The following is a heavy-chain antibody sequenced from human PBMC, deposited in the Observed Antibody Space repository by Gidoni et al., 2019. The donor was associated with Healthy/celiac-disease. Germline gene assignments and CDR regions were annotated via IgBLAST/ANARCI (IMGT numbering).Heavy chain of an antibody. J-gene: IGHJ4*02. CDR2: IYTSGST. V-gene: IGHV4-4*07. Sequence: QVQLQESGPGLVKPSATLSLTCTVSGGSISRYYWSWIRQPAGKGLEWIGRIYTSGSTNYNPSLKSRVTMSVDTSKNQFSLKLSSVTAADTAVYYCAREWYYYGSGRSSHFDYWGQGTLVTVSS. CDR1: GGSISRYY. D-gene: IGHD3-10*01. CDR3: AREWYYYGSGRSSHFDY.